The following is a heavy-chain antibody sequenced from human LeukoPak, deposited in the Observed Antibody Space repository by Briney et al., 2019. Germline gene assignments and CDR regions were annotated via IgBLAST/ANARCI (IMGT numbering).Heavy chain of an antibody. D-gene: IGHD3-22*01. J-gene: IGHJ4*02. V-gene: IGHV4-39*07. CDR1: GGSISSSSYY. CDR2: IYYSGST. Sequence: SETLSLTCTVSGGSISSSSYYWGWIRQPPGKGLEWIGSIYYSGSTYYNPSLKSRVTISVDTSKNQFSLKLSSVTAADTAVYYCARGRITMIVVARGPFDYWGQGTLVTVSS. CDR3: ARGRITMIVVARGPFDY.